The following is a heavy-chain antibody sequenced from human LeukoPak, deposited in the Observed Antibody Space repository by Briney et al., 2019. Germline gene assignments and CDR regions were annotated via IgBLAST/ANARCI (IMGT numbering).Heavy chain of an antibody. CDR2: IYYSGST. CDR1: GGSISSYY. J-gene: IGHJ5*02. CDR3: ARDNSGSNWFDP. V-gene: IGHV4-59*01. Sequence: SETLSLTCTVSGGSISSYYWSWIRQPPGKGLEWIGYIYYSGSTNYNPSLKSRVTILVDTSKNQFSLKLSSVTAADTAVYYCARDNSGSNWFDPWGQGTLVTVSS. D-gene: IGHD1-26*01.